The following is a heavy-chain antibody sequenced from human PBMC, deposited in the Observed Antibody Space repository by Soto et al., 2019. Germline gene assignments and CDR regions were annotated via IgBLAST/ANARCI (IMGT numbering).Heavy chain of an antibody. CDR3: AKDLIRGDGYVDFDY. Sequence: VGSLRLSCSGSGFIFSNYAMFWVRQAPGKGLEWVSTIYAGGGTTHYADSVKGRFTISRDNSRNTLYLQMNSLRAEDTAVYFCAKDLIRGDGYVDFDYWGQGTLVTVSS. J-gene: IGHJ4*02. CDR1: GFIFSNYA. D-gene: IGHD3-10*01. CDR2: IYAGGGTT. V-gene: IGHV3-23*01.